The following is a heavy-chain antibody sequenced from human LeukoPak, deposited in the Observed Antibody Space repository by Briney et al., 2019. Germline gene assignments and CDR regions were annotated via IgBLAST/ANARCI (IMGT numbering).Heavy chain of an antibody. Sequence: GSLRLSCAASGLTFSSYDMTWVRQAPGKGLEYVSSINYNGIYIFSADSVKGRFTISRDNAKNSLYLEMNSLRVEDTAFYYCARIGPGRDGSNSFDQWGQGTLVIVSS. V-gene: IGHV3-21*01. CDR1: GLTFSSYD. CDR3: ARIGPGRDGSNSFDQ. D-gene: IGHD5-24*01. CDR2: INYNGIYI. J-gene: IGHJ4*02.